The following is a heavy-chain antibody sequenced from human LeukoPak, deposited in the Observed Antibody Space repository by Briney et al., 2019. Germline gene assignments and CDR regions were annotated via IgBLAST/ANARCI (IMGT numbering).Heavy chain of an antibody. CDR1: GGTFSSYA. J-gene: IGHJ1*01. V-gene: IGHV1-8*02. CDR3: ARLAGPRREH. CDR2: MNPNSGNT. D-gene: IGHD6-19*01. Sequence: ASVKVSCKASGGTFSSYAISWVRQATGQGLEWMGWMNPNSGNTGYAQKFQGRLTMTRDTSKSTAYMELSNLRSEDTAVYYCARLAGPRREHWGQGTPVTVSS.